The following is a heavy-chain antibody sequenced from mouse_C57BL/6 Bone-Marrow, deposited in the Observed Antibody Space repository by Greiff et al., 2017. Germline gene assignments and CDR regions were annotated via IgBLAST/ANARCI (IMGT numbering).Heavy chain of an antibody. CDR3: TIYYYGGFAY. J-gene: IGHJ3*01. CDR1: GFNIKDDY. D-gene: IGHD1-1*01. V-gene: IGHV14-4*01. Sequence: EVQLQQSGAELVRPGASVKLSCTASGFNIKDDYMHWVKQRPEQGLEWIGWIDPENGDTEYASKFQGKATITADTSSNTAYLQLSSLTSEDTAVYYCTIYYYGGFAYWGQGTLVTVSA. CDR2: IDPENGDT.